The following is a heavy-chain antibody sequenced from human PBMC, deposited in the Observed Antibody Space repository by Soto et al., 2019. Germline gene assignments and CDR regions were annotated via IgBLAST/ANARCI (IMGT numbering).Heavy chain of an antibody. CDR3: ARDAFEIYYKFGLDV. Sequence: PGGSLRLSCVASGFSFSDYEMNWVRQTPGKGLEWLSYISSSGGTIKYADSVKGRFTISRDNAKNSLYLQMHSLRADDTAVYYCARDAFEIYYKFGLDVWGQGTPVTVSS. D-gene: IGHD3-10*01. CDR2: ISSSGGTI. J-gene: IGHJ6*02. CDR1: GFSFSDYE. V-gene: IGHV3-48*03.